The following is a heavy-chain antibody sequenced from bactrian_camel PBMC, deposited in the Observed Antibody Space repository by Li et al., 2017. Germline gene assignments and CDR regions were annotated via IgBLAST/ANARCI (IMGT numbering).Heavy chain of an antibody. CDR3: VADVKQGSSCVYKTVLQYKY. J-gene: IGHJ4*01. CDR1: GYTSRTNC. Sequence: VQLVESGGVSVPPGGSMRLSCTPSGYTSRTNCMGWFRQAPGKEREGVAAIYTIGGNTFYADSVKGRFTISQDNAKNTVTLQTNSLKPEDTAMYYCVADVKQGSSCVYKTVLQYKYQGQGTQVT. D-gene: IGHD6*01. CDR2: IYTIGGNT. V-gene: IGHV3S40*01.